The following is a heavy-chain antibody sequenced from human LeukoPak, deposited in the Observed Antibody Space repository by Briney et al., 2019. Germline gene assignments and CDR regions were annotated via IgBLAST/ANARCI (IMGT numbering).Heavy chain of an antibody. V-gene: IGHV4-38-2*01. Sequence: PGGSLRLSCAASGFTFSDYYMSWIRQPPGKGLEWIGSIYYSGSTYYNPSLKSRVTISVDTSKNQFSLKLSSVTAADTAVYYCANRITMVREKAFDIWGQGTMVTVSS. D-gene: IGHD3-10*01. CDR1: GFTFSDYY. CDR2: IYYSGST. CDR3: ANRITMVREKAFDI. J-gene: IGHJ3*02.